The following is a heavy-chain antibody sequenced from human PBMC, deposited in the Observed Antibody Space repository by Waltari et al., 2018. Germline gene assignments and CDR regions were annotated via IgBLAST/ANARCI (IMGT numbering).Heavy chain of an antibody. CDR1: GFKLSSYA. CDR2: ISGSAWST. V-gene: IGHV3-23*01. CDR3: AKDQYTSSRRGFDS. D-gene: IGHD3-10*01. Sequence: EVQLSESGGGLVQPGGSLRLSCAASGFKLSSYAMSWVRQAPGQGLDWLSTISGSAWSTYYADSVKGRFTISRDISKNTLFLQMNSLRAEDTALYSCAKDQYTSSRRGFDSWGQGTLVTVSS. J-gene: IGHJ4*02.